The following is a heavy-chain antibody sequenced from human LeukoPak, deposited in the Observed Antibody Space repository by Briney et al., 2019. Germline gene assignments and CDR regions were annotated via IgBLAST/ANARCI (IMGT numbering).Heavy chain of an antibody. CDR2: ISYDGSNK. D-gene: IGHD6-19*01. CDR1: GFTFSSYG. J-gene: IGHJ6*02. CDR3: AKGVAGTPYYYYGMDV. V-gene: IGHV3-30*18. Sequence: GRSLRLSCAASGFTFSSYGMHWVRQAPGKGLEWVAVISYDGSNKYYADSVKGRFTISRDNSKNTLYQQMNSLRAEDTAVYYCAKGVAGTPYYYYGMDVWGQGTTVTVSS.